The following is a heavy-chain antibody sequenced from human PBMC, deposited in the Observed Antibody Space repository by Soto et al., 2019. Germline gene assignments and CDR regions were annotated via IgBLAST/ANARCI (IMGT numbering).Heavy chain of an antibody. CDR1: GFTFSSYA. CDR2: ISGSGGST. CDR3: AKDHGWGSSWYLDYFDY. V-gene: IGHV3-23*01. Sequence: GGSLRLSCAASGFTFSSYAMSWVRQAPGKGLEWVSAISGSGGSTYYADSVKGRFTISRDNSKNTLYLQMNSLRAEDTAVYYCAKDHGWGSSWYLDYFDYWGQGTLVTVSS. D-gene: IGHD6-13*01. J-gene: IGHJ4*02.